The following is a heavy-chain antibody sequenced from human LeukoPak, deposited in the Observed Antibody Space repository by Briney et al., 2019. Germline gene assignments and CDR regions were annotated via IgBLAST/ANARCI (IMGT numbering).Heavy chain of an antibody. CDR2: ISAYNGNT. J-gene: IGHJ4*02. CDR1: GYTFTNYA. D-gene: IGHD5-24*01. Sequence: GASVKVSCKASGYTFTNYAVNWVRQAPGQGLEWMGWISAYNGNTNYAQKLQGRVTMTTDTSTSTAYMELRSLRSDDTAVYYCAREDIVEMASLLDYWGQGTLVTVSS. CDR3: AREDIVEMASLLDY. V-gene: IGHV1-18*01.